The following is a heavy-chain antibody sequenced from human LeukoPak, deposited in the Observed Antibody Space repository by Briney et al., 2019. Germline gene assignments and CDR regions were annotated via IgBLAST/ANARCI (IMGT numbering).Heavy chain of an antibody. Sequence: SETLSLTCAVYGGSFSGYYWSWIRQPPGKGLEWIGEINHSGSTNYNPSLKSRVTISVDTSKNQFSLKLSSVTAADTAVYYCARGRRFWWLRYYYYYMDVWGKGTTVTVSS. CDR3: ARGRRFWWLRYYYYYMDV. D-gene: IGHD5-12*01. CDR1: GGSFSGYY. V-gene: IGHV4-34*01. CDR2: INHSGST. J-gene: IGHJ6*03.